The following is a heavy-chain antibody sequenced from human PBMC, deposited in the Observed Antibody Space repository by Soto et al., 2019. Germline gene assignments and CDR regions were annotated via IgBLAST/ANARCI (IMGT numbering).Heavy chain of an antibody. V-gene: IGHV3-23*01. D-gene: IGHD2-15*01. CDR3: AEMDGGSCYSSLDY. J-gene: IGHJ4*02. CDR2: IRGSGGGT. Sequence: EVQLLESGGGLVLPGGSLRLSCAASGFTFSSYAMSWVRQAPGKGLEWVSAIRGSGGGTYYADSVKGRFTISRDNAKNTLYLQMNSLRAEDTAVYYCAEMDGGSCYSSLDYWGQGTLVTVSS. CDR1: GFTFSSYA.